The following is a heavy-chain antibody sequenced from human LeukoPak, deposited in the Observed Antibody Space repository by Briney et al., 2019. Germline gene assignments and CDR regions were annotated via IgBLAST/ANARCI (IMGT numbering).Heavy chain of an antibody. CDR1: GGSFNNYY. V-gene: IGHV4-34*01. CDR2: INDSGRI. D-gene: IGHD1-7*01. Sequence: PSETLSLTCAVYGGSFNNYYWNWIRQAPGKGLEWIGGINDSGRIIYNPSLKSRVTISVDTSKNQFSLRLSSVTAADTGIYYCARRWNYGIHYHIDVWGEGTTVTVSS. CDR3: ARRWNYGIHYHIDV. J-gene: IGHJ6*03.